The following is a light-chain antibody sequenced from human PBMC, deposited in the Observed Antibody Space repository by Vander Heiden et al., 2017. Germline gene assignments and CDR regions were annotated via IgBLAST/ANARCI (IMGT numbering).Light chain of an antibody. Sequence: QYALTQPPAVSGSPGQSITLSCTGTSSDISSHSYVSWYQRNQGKAPKLMIYDVDTRPSGVSNRFSGSKSGKTASLTISGLQAEDEAEYYCSSYTTSGTFPYVFGAGTQVTVL. J-gene: IGLJ1*01. CDR3: SSYTTSGTFPYV. CDR2: DVD. V-gene: IGLV2-14*01. CDR1: SSDISSHSY.